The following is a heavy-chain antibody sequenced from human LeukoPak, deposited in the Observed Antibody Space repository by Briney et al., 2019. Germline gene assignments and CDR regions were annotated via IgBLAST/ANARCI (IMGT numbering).Heavy chain of an antibody. Sequence: ASVKVSCKASGYTFTSYDINWVRQATGQGLEWMGWMNPNSGNTGYAQKFQGRVTITRNTSISTAYMELSNLRSEDTAVYYCARVRGRYYDFWSGFPDFDYWGQGTLVTVSS. CDR2: MNPNSGNT. CDR3: ARVRGRYYDFWSGFPDFDY. V-gene: IGHV1-8*03. CDR1: GYTFTSYD. D-gene: IGHD3-3*01. J-gene: IGHJ4*02.